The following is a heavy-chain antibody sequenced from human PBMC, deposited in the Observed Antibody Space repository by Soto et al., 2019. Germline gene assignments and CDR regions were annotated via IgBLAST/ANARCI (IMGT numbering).Heavy chain of an antibody. D-gene: IGHD2-15*01. CDR2: ISAYNGNT. V-gene: IGHV1-18*01. Sequence: GASVKVSGKASGYTFASYAISWMRQAPGQGLEWMGWISAYNGNTKYSQKFQGRVTITADESTSTAYMELSSLRSEDTAVYYCARDTVLSGGRLLRRTVFDYWGQGTLVTVSA. J-gene: IGHJ4*02. CDR3: ARDTVLSGGRLLRRTVFDY. CDR1: GYTFASYA.